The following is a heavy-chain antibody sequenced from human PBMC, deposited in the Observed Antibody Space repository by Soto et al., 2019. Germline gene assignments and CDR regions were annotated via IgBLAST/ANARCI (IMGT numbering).Heavy chain of an antibody. D-gene: IGHD2-15*01. CDR1: GFSFSHYG. CDR2: RWYDGRKK. Sequence: GGPLRLPCAASGFSFSHYGIHWVRQAPGKGLEWVAVRWYDGRKKYDADCVKSRFTLSRDNSKNALYLQMNSLRAEDTAAYYCARGRGRSWGGNAAHFEIWGQXTLVTVSS. CDR3: ARGRGRSWGGNAAHFEI. J-gene: IGHJ3*02. V-gene: IGHV3-33*08.